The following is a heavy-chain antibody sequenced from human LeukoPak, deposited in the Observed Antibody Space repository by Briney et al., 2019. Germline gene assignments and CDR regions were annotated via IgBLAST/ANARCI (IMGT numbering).Heavy chain of an antibody. D-gene: IGHD6-19*01. J-gene: IGHJ4*02. V-gene: IGHV3-23*01. CDR2: ISGSGGST. Sequence: PGGSLRLSCAASGFTFSSYAMSWVRQAPGKGLEWVSAISGSGGSTYYPDSVKGRFTISRDNSKNTLYLQMNSLRDEDTAVYYCTRAPYSSGWYTFDYWGQGTLVTASS. CDR1: GFTFSSYA. CDR3: TRAPYSSGWYTFDY.